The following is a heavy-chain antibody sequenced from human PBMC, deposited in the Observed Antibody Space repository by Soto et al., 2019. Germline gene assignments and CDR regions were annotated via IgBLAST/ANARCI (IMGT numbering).Heavy chain of an antibody. Sequence: QVHLVQSGAEVKKPGASVKVSCKGSGYTFTSYGITWVRQAPGQGLEWMGWISAHNGNTDYAQKLQGRVTVTRDTSTXTAXMXLRXXRSDXTAVXXXAXXRYGDXWGQGALVTVSS. J-gene: IGHJ4*02. V-gene: IGHV1-18*01. CDR1: GYTFTSYG. D-gene: IGHD1-1*01. CDR3: AXXRYGDX. CDR2: ISAHNGNT.